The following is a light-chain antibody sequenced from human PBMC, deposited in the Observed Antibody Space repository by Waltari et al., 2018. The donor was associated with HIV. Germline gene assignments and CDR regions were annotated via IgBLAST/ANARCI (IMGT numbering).Light chain of an antibody. V-gene: IGLV4-60*03. Sequence: QPVLTQSSSASASLGSSVILTCTLDRGHSNYIITWHRQQPGKAPKYLMKLEGSGSYKRGSAVPDRFSGSSSGADRYLTISNLQSEDEADYYCETWDTHTEVFGGGTKLTVL. J-gene: IGLJ3*02. CDR3: ETWDTHTEV. CDR2: LEGSGSY. CDR1: RGHSNYI.